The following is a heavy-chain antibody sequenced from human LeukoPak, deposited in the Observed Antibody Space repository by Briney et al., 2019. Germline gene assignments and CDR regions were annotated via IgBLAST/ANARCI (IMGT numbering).Heavy chain of an antibody. V-gene: IGHV1-18*01. J-gene: IGHJ5*02. CDR2: ISAYNGNT. D-gene: IGHD2-2*01. CDR3: ARVDCSSTSCQNGIRWFDP. CDR1: GYTFTSYG. Sequence: SVKVSCKASGYTFTSYGISWVRQAPGQGLEWMGWISAYNGNTNYAQKLQGRVTMTTDTSTSTAYMELRSLRSDDTAVYYCARVDCSSTSCQNGIRWFDPWGQGTLVTVSS.